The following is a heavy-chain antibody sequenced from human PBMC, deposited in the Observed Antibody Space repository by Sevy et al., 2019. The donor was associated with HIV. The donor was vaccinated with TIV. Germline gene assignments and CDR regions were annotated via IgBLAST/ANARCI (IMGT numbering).Heavy chain of an antibody. J-gene: IGHJ4*02. V-gene: IGHV3-15*07. CDR3: STDDLISY. CDR2: IKSITDGGAA. Sequence: GGYLRLSCTASGFDFPNAWMNWVRQVPGKGLEWVGHIKSITDGGAADYTGPVKGRFTISRHDSKNTLYLQMNSLKVEDTAVYFRSTDDLISYWGRGTLVTVSS. CDR1: GFDFPNAW. D-gene: IGHD3-3*02.